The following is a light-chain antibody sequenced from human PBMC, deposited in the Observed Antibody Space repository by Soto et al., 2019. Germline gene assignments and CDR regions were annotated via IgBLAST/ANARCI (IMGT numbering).Light chain of an antibody. CDR2: DVI. Sequence: QSALTQPASVSGSPGQSITISCTGTSSDVGSYNYVSWYQHHAGKAPKLIIYDVINRPSGVSIRFSGSKSGNTASLTISGLQAEDEADYYCNSYTNRNSYVFGTGTKVTVL. CDR1: SSDVGSYNY. J-gene: IGLJ1*01. V-gene: IGLV2-14*03. CDR3: NSYTNRNSYV.